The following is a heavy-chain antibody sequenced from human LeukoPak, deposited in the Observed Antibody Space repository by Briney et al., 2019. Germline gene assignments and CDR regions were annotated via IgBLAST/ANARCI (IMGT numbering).Heavy chain of an antibody. CDR1: GYTFTGYY. V-gene: IGHV1-2*02. J-gene: IGHJ4*02. CDR3: ARVRGGIAAGATDY. D-gene: IGHD6-13*01. Sequence: WASVKVSCKASGYTFTGYYMHWVRQAPGQGLEWMGWINPNSGGTNYAQKFQGRVTMTRDTSISTAYMELSRLRSDDTAVYYCARVRGGIAAGATDYWGQGSLVTVSS. CDR2: INPNSGGT.